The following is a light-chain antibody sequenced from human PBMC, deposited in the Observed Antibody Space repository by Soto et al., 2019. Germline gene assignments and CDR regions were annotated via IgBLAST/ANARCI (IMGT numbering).Light chain of an antibody. V-gene: IGLV4-69*01. CDR3: QTWGTGTWV. CDR1: SGHNNYA. Sequence: QLVLTQSPSASASLGASVKLTCTLSSGHNNYAIAWHQQQPEKGPRYLMKVNSDGSHSKGDGIPDRFSGSSSGAERYLTISSLQSEDEADYYCQTWGTGTWVFGGGTKVTVL. J-gene: IGLJ3*02. CDR2: VNSDGSH.